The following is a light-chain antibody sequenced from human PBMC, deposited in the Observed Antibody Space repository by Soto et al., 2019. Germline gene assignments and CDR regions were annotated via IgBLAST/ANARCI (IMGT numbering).Light chain of an antibody. CDR3: QQYGSSPWT. CDR2: GAS. J-gene: IGKJ1*01. Sequence: EIVLTQSPGTLSLSPGERAILSCRASQSVSSSYLAWYQQKPGQAPRPLIYGASSRAIGIPDRFSGSGSGTDFTLTISRLEPEDFAVYYCQQYGSSPWTFGQGTKV. CDR1: QSVSSSY. V-gene: IGKV3-20*01.